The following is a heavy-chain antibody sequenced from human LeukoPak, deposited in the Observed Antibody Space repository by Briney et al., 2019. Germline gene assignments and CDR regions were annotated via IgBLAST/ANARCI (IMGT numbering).Heavy chain of an antibody. J-gene: IGHJ4*02. CDR2: IFDGKTI. CDR1: GESLNYYY. D-gene: IGHD4-23*01. Sequence: SDTQSLTCAVYGESLNYYYWSWIRQSPGKGLEWIGDIFDGKTINYNPSLKSRVTISAATSSQQFSLNLKSVTAADTAVYFCASGASAARLNSWAQGALVIVPS. CDR3: ASGASAARLNS. V-gene: IGHV4-34*12.